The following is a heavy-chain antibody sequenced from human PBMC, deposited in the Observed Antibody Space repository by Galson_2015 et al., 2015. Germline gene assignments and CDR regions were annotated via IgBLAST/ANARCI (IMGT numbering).Heavy chain of an antibody. D-gene: IGHD6-19*01. J-gene: IGHJ4*02. Sequence: SVKVSCKASGYTFTSYDINWVRQATGQGLEWMGWMNSNSGNTGYAQKFQGRVTMTRNTSISTAYMELSSLRSEDTAVYYCARGVIAMGSTAIDYWGQGTLVTVSS. V-gene: IGHV1-8*01. CDR2: MNSNSGNT. CDR3: ARGVIAMGSTAIDY. CDR1: GYTFTSYD.